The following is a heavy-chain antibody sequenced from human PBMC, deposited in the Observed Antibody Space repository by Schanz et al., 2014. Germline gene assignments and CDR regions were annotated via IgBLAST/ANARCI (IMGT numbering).Heavy chain of an antibody. J-gene: IGHJ3*02. Sequence: QVQVVQSGAEVKKPGASVKVSCKASGYTFTDYGVIWVRQAPGQGLEWMGWISPYNGNTNYAQKLQGRVSMTADTSTSTAYMDLRSLRSDDTAVYYCARGGYSYALSAFDIWGQGTMXTVSS. CDR2: ISPYNGNT. CDR3: ARGGYSYALSAFDI. CDR1: GYTFTDYG. V-gene: IGHV1-18*01. D-gene: IGHD5-18*01.